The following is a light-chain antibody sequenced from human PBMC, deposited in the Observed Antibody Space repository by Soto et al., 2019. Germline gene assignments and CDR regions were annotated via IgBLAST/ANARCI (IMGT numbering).Light chain of an antibody. CDR1: QSVSSSY. Sequence: PGESVTLSCRASQSVSSSYLAWYQQKPGQAPRLLIYGASSRATGIPDRFSGSGSGTDFTLTISRLEPEDFAVYYCQQYGSSPLTFGGGTKVDIK. CDR3: QQYGSSPLT. J-gene: IGKJ4*01. CDR2: GAS. V-gene: IGKV3-20*01.